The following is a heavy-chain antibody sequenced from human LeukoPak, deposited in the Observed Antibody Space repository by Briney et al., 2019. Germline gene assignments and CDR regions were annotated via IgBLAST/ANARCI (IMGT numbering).Heavy chain of an antibody. J-gene: IGHJ4*02. Sequence: SVKVSCKAAAGTFSSYAISWVRHAPGQGLEWMGRIIPIFGTANYAQKFQGRVTITTDESTITAYMELSSLRSEDTAVYYCASGTLGTSSGYYETDYWGQGTLVTVPS. CDR3: ASGTLGTSSGYYETDY. D-gene: IGHD3-22*01. V-gene: IGHV1-69*05. CDR2: IIPIFGTA. CDR1: AGTFSSYA.